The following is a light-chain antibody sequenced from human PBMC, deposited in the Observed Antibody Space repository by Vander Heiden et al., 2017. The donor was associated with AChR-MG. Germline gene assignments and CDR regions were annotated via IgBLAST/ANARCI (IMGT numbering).Light chain of an antibody. V-gene: IGLV3-25*03. CDR2: KDT. J-gene: IGLJ2*01. CDR1: TSPSQY. Sequence: ELTQPPPMSVSPGQTARITRSGATSPSQYGHWYQKKSGQAPTLVIKKDTERRSGIPERFSGSSSGTTVTLTISGVQAEDEADYYCQSADSSNTVLIFGGGTKLTV. CDR3: QSADSSNTVLI.